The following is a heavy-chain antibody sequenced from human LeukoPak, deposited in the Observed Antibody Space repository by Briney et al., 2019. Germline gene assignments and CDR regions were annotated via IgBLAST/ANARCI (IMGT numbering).Heavy chain of an antibody. CDR3: ARSLPYGTTWYGRSDF. CDR1: GFPFNAYW. J-gene: IGHJ4*02. Sequence: GGSLRLSCAAPGFPFNAYWMTWVRQAPGKGLEWVANIRQDGDTKYYVDSVKGRFTISRDNAMNSLYLQMNSLRAEDTAIYYCARSLPYGTTWYGRSDFWGQGTLVTVSS. V-gene: IGHV3-7*03. CDR2: IRQDGDTK. D-gene: IGHD6-13*01.